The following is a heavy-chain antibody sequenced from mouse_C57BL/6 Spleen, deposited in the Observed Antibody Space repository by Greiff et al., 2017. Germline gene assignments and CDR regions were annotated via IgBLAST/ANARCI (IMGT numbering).Heavy chain of an antibody. V-gene: IGHV1-64*01. J-gene: IGHJ3*01. D-gene: IGHD3-2*02. CDR1: GYTFTSYW. CDR2: IHPNSGST. CDR3: ARSGDFPSNLRRGFAY. Sequence: VQLQQPGAELVKPGASVKLSCKASGYTFTSYWMPWVKQRPGQGLEWIGMIHPNSGSTNYNEKFKSKATLTVDKSSSTAYMQLSSLTSEDSAVYYCARSGDFPSNLRRGFAYWGQGTLVTVSA.